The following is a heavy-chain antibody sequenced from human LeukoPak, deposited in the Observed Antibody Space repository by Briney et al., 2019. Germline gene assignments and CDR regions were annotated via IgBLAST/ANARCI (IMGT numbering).Heavy chain of an antibody. V-gene: IGHV3-11*01. CDR3: ASLPRGYDILTGYYMGVDY. CDR1: GFTFSDYY. D-gene: IGHD3-9*01. Sequence: PGGSLRLSCAASGFTFSDYYMSWIRQAPGKGLEWVSYISSSGSTIYYADSVKGRFTISRDNAKNSLYLQMNSLRAEDTAVYYCASLPRGYDILTGYYMGVDYWGQGTLVTVSS. J-gene: IGHJ4*02. CDR2: ISSSGSTI.